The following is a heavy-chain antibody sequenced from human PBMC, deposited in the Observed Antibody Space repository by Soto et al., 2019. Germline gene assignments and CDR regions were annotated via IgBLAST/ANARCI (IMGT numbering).Heavy chain of an antibody. CDR3: TRDSGWPTNKFDP. V-gene: IGHV1-8*01. Sequence: GXSXKVSYRASGYSXNSYESGLVRQATGQGLEWIAWISPNRGTTGYAQRFQDILTVTSNASLSTVYIELNSLRSEYTDVYFCTRDSGWPTNKFDPWGQGTQVTVSS. CDR2: ISPNRGTT. D-gene: IGHD6-19*01. CDR1: GYSXNSYE. J-gene: IGHJ5*02.